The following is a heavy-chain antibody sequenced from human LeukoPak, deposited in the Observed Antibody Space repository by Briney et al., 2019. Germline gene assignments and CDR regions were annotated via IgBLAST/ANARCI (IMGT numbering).Heavy chain of an antibody. CDR3: ARGSAVPADQHFNRHLDY. J-gene: IGHJ4*02. CDR2: ISAYNGNT. D-gene: IGHD2-2*01. CDR1: GYTFTSYG. V-gene: IGHV1-18*01. Sequence: GASVKVSCKASGYTFTSYGISWVRQAPGQGLEWMGWISAYNGNTNYAQKLQGRVTMTTDTSTSTAYMELSSLGSEDTAVYFCARGSAVPADQHFNRHLDYWGQGTLVTVSS.